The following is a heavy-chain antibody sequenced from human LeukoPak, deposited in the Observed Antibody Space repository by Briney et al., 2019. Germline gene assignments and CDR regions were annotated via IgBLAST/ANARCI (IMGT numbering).Heavy chain of an antibody. CDR3: ARDVYYGSGSYYRPRFGP. CDR1: GFTFSDYY. D-gene: IGHD3-10*01. J-gene: IGHJ5*02. V-gene: IGHV3-11*01. Sequence: GGSLRLSCAASGFTFSDYYMSWIRQAPRKGLEWVSYISSSGSTIYYVDSVKGRFTISRDNAKNSLYLQMNSLRAEDTAVYYCARDVYYGSGSYYRPRFGPWGQGTLVTVSS. CDR2: ISSSGSTI.